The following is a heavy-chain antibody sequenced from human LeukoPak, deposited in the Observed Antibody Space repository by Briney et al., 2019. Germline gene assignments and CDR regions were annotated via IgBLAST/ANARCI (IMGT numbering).Heavy chain of an antibody. V-gene: IGHV4-34*01. CDR2: IHYSGAT. CDR1: GGSYSGYY. J-gene: IGHJ2*01. D-gene: IGHD1-7*01. Sequence: SETLSLTCAVYGGSYSGYYWSWIRQPPGKGLEWVGEIHYSGATNYKPSLKSRATILGDTSKNQISLKLTSVTAADTALYYCAGGRPGTGNYYFDLWGRGTLVTVSS. CDR3: AGGRPGTGNYYFDL.